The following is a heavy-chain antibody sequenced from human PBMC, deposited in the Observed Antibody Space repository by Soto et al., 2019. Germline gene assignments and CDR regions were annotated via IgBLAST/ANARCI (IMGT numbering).Heavy chain of an antibody. CDR2: IDPSDSYT. CDR3: ARCDSNYASAFDI. Sequence: GESLKISCEGSGYSFTTHWISWVRQRPGKGLEWTGRIDPSDSYTTYSPSFQGHVTISADKSISTAHLQWSSLRASDTAVYYCARCDSNYASAFDIWGQGTMVTVS. D-gene: IGHD4-4*01. CDR1: GYSFTTHW. J-gene: IGHJ3*02. V-gene: IGHV5-10-1*01.